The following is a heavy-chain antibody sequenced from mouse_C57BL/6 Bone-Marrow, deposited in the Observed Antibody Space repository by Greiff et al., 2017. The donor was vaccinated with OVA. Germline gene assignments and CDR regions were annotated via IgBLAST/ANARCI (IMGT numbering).Heavy chain of an antibody. D-gene: IGHD2-1*01. CDR1: GYTFTSYW. J-gene: IGHJ2*01. Sequence: VQLQQPGAELVKPGASVKLSCKASGYTFTSYWMHWVKQRPGQGLEWIGMIHPNSGSTNYNEKFKSKATLTVDKSSSTAYMQLSSLTSEDSAVYYCASYYGNYRLDYWGQGTTLTVSS. V-gene: IGHV1-64*01. CDR2: IHPNSGST. CDR3: ASYYGNYRLDY.